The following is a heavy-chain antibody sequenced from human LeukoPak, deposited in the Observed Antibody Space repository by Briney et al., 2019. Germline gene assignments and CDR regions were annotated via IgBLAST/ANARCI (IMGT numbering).Heavy chain of an antibody. D-gene: IGHD1-1*01. J-gene: IGHJ4*02. V-gene: IGHV1-2*02. Sequence: SVKVSYKASGYTFTGYYMHWVRQAPGQGLEWMGWINPNSGGTNYAQKFQGRVTMTRDTSISTAYMELSRLRSDDTAVYYCARDAAPYRYNWNDAPFDYWGQGTLVTVSS. CDR2: INPNSGGT. CDR1: GYTFTGYY. CDR3: ARDAAPYRYNWNDAPFDY.